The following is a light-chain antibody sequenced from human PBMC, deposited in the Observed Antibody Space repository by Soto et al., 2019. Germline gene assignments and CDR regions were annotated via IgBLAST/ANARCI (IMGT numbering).Light chain of an antibody. CDR1: QSVSSSY. Sequence: EIVLTQSPGTLSLSPGERATLSCRASQSVSSSYLAWYQQKPGQAPRLLIYGASTRATGIPARFSGSGSGTDFTLTVNSLQSEDIAVYYCQQYHNWPVTFGGGTKVDIK. CDR3: QQYHNWPVT. V-gene: IGKV3-15*01. CDR2: GAS. J-gene: IGKJ4*01.